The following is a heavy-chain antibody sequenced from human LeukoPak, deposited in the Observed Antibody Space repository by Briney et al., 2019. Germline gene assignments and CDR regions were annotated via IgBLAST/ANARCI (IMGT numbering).Heavy chain of an antibody. CDR2: INPNSGGT. J-gene: IGHJ6*03. Sequence: ASVKVSCKASGYTFTGYYMHWVRQAPGQGLEWMGWINPNSGGTNYAQKFQGRVTMTRDTSISTAYMELSRLRSDDTAVYYCARDKGRWRDYYYYMDVWGKGTTVTVSS. V-gene: IGHV1-2*02. CDR3: ARDKGRWRDYYYYMDV. D-gene: IGHD4-23*01. CDR1: GYTFTGYY.